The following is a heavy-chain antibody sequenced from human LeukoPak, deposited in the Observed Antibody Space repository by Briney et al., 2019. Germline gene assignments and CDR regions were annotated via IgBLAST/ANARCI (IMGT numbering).Heavy chain of an antibody. D-gene: IGHD3-9*01. V-gene: IGHV3-7*01. J-gene: IGHJ6*02. CDR3: ARTGVRNYDIFRVGGYGMDV. CDR1: GSTFSSYW. Sequence: GGSLRLSCAASGSTFSSYWMSWVRQAPGKGLEWVANIKQDGSEKYYVDSVKGRFTISRDNAKNSLYLQMNSLRAEDTAVYYCARTGVRNYDIFRVGGYGMDVWGQGTTVTVSS. CDR2: IKQDGSEK.